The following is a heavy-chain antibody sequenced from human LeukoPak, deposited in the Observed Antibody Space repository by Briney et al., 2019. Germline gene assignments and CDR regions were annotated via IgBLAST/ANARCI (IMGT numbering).Heavy chain of an antibody. V-gene: IGHV4-59*01. CDR1: GGSISSYY. J-gene: IGHJ5*02. Sequence: SETLSLTCTVSGGSISSYYWSWIRQPPGKGLEWSGYIYYSGSTNYNPSLKSRVTISVDTSKNQFSLKLSSVTAADTAVYYCARGTHIVLVPAAILFDPWGQGTLVTVSS. D-gene: IGHD2-2*01. CDR3: ARGTHIVLVPAAILFDP. CDR2: IYYSGST.